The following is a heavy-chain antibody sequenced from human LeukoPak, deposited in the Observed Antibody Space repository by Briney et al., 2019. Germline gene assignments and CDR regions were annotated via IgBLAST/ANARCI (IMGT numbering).Heavy chain of an antibody. Sequence: WASVKVSCKASGGTFSSYAISWVRQAPGQGFEWMRWISAYNGNTQYARKLQGRVTLATDTSTSTAYMELTSLRSDDTAVYYCARVDTAMASPDYWGQGTLVTVSS. D-gene: IGHD5-18*01. CDR2: ISAYNGNT. CDR3: ARVDTAMASPDY. V-gene: IGHV1-18*01. J-gene: IGHJ4*02. CDR1: GGTFSSYA.